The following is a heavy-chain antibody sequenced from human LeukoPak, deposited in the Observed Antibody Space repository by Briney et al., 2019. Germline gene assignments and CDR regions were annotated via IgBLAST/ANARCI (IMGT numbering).Heavy chain of an antibody. Sequence: GRSLRLSCAASGFTFSTYAIHWVRQAPGKGLEWVAIISYDGNNKYYADSVKGRFTISRDNSKNTLYLQINSLRAEDTAVYYCARDGYSGYGDFDSWGQGSLVTVFS. J-gene: IGHJ4*02. CDR1: GFTFSTYA. V-gene: IGHV3-30-3*01. CDR2: ISYDGNNK. CDR3: ARDGYSGYGDFDS. D-gene: IGHD5-12*01.